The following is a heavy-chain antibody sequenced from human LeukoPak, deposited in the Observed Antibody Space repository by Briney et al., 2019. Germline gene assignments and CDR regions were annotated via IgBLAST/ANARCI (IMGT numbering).Heavy chain of an antibody. CDR2: IYTSGST. CDR1: GGSISSYY. CDR3: ARGGYCSSTSCYTKHSWFDP. V-gene: IGHV4-4*07. Sequence: PSETLSLTCTVSGGSISSYYWSWIRQPAGKGLEWIGRIYTSGSTNYNPSLKSRVTMSVGTSKNQFSLKLSSVTAADTAVYYCARGGYCSSTSCYTKHSWFDPWGQGTLVTVSS. J-gene: IGHJ5*02. D-gene: IGHD2-2*02.